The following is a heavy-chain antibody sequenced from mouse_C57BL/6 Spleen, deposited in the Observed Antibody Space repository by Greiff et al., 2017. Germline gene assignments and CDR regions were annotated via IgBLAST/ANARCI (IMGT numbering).Heavy chain of an antibody. CDR2: IDPSDSYT. D-gene: IGHD3-2*02. V-gene: IGHV1-59*01. J-gene: IGHJ4*01. CDR1: GYTFTSYW. Sequence: QVQLQQPGAELVRPGTSVKLSCKASGYTFTSYWMHWVKQRPGQGLEWIGVIDPSDSYTNYNQKFKGKATLTVDTSSSTAYMQLSSLTSEDSAVYYCAREAQATDYAMDYWGQGTSVTVSS. CDR3: AREAQATDYAMDY.